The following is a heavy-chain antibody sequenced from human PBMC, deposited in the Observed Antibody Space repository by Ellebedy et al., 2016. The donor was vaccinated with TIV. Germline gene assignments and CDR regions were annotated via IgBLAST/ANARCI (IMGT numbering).Heavy chain of an antibody. CDR2: IKQDGSEK. V-gene: IGHV3-7*01. CDR3: VSGSGPPLGY. D-gene: IGHD3-10*01. J-gene: IGHJ4*02. CDR1: GFTFSSYW. Sequence: GESLKISXAASGFTFSSYWMSWVRQAPGKGLEWVANIKQDGSEKYYVDSVKGRFTISRDNAKNSLYLQMNSLRAEDTAVYYCVSGSGPPLGYWGQGTLVTVSS.